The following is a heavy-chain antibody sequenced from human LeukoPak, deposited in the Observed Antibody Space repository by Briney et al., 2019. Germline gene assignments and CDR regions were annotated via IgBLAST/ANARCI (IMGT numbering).Heavy chain of an antibody. Sequence: GGSLRLSCAASGFTFSNAWMSWVRQAPGKGLEWVGRIKSKTDGGTTDYAAPVKGRFTISRDDSKNTLYPQMNSLKTEDTAVYYCTGEYSSSIDFPTYFDYWGQGTLVTVSS. CDR2: IKSKTDGGTT. D-gene: IGHD6-6*01. CDR1: GFTFSNAW. J-gene: IGHJ4*02. CDR3: TGEYSSSIDFPTYFDY. V-gene: IGHV3-15*01.